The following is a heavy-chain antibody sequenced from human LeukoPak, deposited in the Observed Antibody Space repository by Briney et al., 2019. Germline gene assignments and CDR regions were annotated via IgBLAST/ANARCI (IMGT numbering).Heavy chain of an antibody. CDR3: ACITIFGVVDPFGY. CDR2: IRYDGSNQ. Sequence: GGSLRLSCAASGFRFSNYVMHWVRQAPGKGLEWVASIRYDGSNQNYGDSVKGRFSISRDNSRNTLYLQMNSLTVADTAVYYCACITIFGVVDPFGYWGRGTLVTVSS. V-gene: IGHV3-30*02. CDR1: GFRFSNYV. J-gene: IGHJ4*02. D-gene: IGHD3-3*01.